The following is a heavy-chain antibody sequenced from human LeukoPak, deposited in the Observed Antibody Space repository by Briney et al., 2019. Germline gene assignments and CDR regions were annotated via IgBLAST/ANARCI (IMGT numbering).Heavy chain of an antibody. V-gene: IGHV4-59*01. J-gene: IGHJ6*02. CDR3: ARSAGWSDVLNGMDV. Sequence: SETLSLTCTVSGGSISSYYWSWIRQPPGKGLEWIGYIYYSGSTNYNPSLKSRVTISVDTSKNQFSLKLSSVTAADMAVYYCARSAGWSDVLNGMDVWGQGTTVTVSS. D-gene: IGHD6-19*01. CDR1: GGSISSYY. CDR2: IYYSGST.